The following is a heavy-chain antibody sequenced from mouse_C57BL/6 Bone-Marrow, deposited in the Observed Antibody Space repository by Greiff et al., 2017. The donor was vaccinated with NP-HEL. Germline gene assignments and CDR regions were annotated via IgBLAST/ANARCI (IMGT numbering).Heavy chain of an antibody. CDR1: GYTFTSYW. Sequence: QVQLQQPGAELVKPGASVKLSCKASGYTFTSYWMHWVKQRPGQGLEWIGMIHPNSGSTNYNEKFKSKATLTVDKSSSTAYMQLSSLTSEDSAVYYCARGIYYGSSEDAMDYWGQGTSVTVSS. CDR2: IHPNSGST. V-gene: IGHV1-64*01. J-gene: IGHJ4*01. CDR3: ARGIYYGSSEDAMDY. D-gene: IGHD1-1*01.